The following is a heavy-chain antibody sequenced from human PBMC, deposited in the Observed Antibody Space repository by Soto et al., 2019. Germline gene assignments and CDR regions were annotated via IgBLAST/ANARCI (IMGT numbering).Heavy chain of an antibody. J-gene: IGHJ3*02. CDR3: ASPWRRRAFDI. V-gene: IGHV4-34*01. Sequence: SETLSLTCAVYGGSFSGYYWSWIRQPPGKGLEWIGEINHSGSTNYNPSLKSRVTISVDTSKNQFALKLSSVTAADTAVYYCASPWRRRAFDIWGQGTMVTVSS. CDR2: INHSGST. CDR1: GGSFSGYY. D-gene: IGHD3-3*01.